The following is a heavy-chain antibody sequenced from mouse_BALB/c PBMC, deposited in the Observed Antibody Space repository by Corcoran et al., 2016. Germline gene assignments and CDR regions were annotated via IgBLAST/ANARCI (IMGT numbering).Heavy chain of an antibody. J-gene: IGHJ4*01. CDR2: INTYTGEP. V-gene: IGHV9-3-1*01. CDR1: GYTFTNYG. Sequence: QIQLVQSGPELKKPGETVKISCKASGYTFTNYGMNWVKQAPGKGLKWMGWINTYTGEPTYADYFKGRFAFSLETSASTAYLQINNLKNEDTATYFCARSASIRLRRYYAMDYWGQGTSVTVSS. D-gene: IGHD2-4*01. CDR3: ARSASIRLRRYYAMDY.